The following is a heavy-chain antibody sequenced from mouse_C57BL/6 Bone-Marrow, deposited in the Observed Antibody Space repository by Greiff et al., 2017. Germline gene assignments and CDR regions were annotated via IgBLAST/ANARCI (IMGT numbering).Heavy chain of an antibody. CDR2: IYPGSGST. Sequence: VQLQQPGAELVKPGASVKMSCKASGYTFTSYWITWVKQRPGQGLEWIGDIYPGSGSTNYNEKFKSKATLTVDTSSSTAYMQRSSLTSEDSAVYYCARDGYYVWYFDVWGTGTTVTVSS. CDR3: ARDGYYVWYFDV. CDR1: GYTFTSYW. D-gene: IGHD2-3*01. J-gene: IGHJ1*03. V-gene: IGHV1-55*01.